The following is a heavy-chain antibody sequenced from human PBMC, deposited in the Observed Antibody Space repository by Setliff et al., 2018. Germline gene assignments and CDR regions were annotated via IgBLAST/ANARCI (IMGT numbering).Heavy chain of an antibody. CDR1: GDSISGGTYS. CDR3: ARAYDSSGWYGESHTYYFDN. D-gene: IGHD3-22*01. J-gene: IGHJ4*02. CDR2: VYKTGSI. Sequence: PSETLSLTCTVSGDSISGGTYSWSWIRQPAGKGLEWFGHVYKTGSIIYNPSLKSRVTISSGTSKNQFSLNLYSVTAADTAVYYCARAYDSSGWYGESHTYYFDNWGQGTLVTVSS. V-gene: IGHV4-61*09.